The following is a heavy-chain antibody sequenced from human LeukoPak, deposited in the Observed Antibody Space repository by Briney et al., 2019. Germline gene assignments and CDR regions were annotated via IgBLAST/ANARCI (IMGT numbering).Heavy chain of an antibody. D-gene: IGHD5-18*01. CDR2: IYYSWNT. Sequence: SETLSLTCTVSGGSISSYYWSWIRQPPGKALEWIGYIYYSWNTNYNTSLKSRVTISVDTSKNQLSLKLSSVTAADTAVYYCARVDTAMGYGLDYWGQGTLVTVSS. CDR1: GGSISSYY. V-gene: IGHV4-59*01. CDR3: ARVDTAMGYGLDY. J-gene: IGHJ4*02.